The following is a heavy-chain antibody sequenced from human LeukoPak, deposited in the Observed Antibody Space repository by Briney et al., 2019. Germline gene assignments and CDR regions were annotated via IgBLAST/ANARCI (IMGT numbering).Heavy chain of an antibody. CDR3: ARDYYGSGSHPWFDP. D-gene: IGHD3-10*01. J-gene: IGHJ5*02. Sequence: GGSLRLSCAASGFTFSSYAMHWVRQAPGKGLEWVAVISYDGSNKYYADSVKGRFTISRDNSKNTLYLQMNSLRAEDTAVYYCARDYYGSGSHPWFDPWGQGTLVTVSS. V-gene: IGHV3-30*04. CDR2: ISYDGSNK. CDR1: GFTFSSYA.